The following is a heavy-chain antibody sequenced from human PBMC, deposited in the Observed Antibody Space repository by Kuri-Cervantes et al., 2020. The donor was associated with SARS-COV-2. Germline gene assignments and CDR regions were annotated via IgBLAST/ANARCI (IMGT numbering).Heavy chain of an antibody. Sequence: SETLSLTCSVSGGSISSYYWSWIRQPPGKGLEWIGNIYFTGNTNYNPALGSQVTISIDTPKNQFSLMLGSLTAADTAVYYCARRFGDYGQFDYWGQGTLVTVSS. CDR2: IYFTGNT. V-gene: IGHV4-59*01. CDR1: GGSISSYY. CDR3: ARRFGDYGQFDY. D-gene: IGHD2-21*01. J-gene: IGHJ4*02.